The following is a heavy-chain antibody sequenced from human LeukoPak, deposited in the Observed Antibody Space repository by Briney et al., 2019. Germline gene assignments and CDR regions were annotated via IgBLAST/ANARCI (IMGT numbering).Heavy chain of an antibody. V-gene: IGHV4-39*01. J-gene: IGHJ4*02. CDR1: GVSIITNTYH. CDR2: IHYSGTA. D-gene: IGHD3-22*01. Sequence: SETLSLTCTVSGVSIITNTYHWGWVRQPPGKGLEWIASIHYSGTAYYRPPLRSRLTISADTSRNQFSLKLRPVTAADTAVYYCAGEYSSAVGYWGQGTLVTVSS. CDR3: AGEYSSAVGY.